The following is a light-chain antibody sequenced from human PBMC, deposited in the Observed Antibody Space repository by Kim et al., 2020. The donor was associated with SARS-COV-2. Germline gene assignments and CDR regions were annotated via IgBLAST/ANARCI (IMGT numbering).Light chain of an antibody. CDR3: QAWDSSIHVV. V-gene: IGLV3-1*01. Sequence: PGETASITCSGDKLGDKYACWYQQKPGQSPVLVIYQDSKRPSGIPERFSGSNSGNTATLTISGTQAMDEADYYCQAWDSSIHVVFGGGTQLTVL. J-gene: IGLJ2*01. CDR1: KLGDKY. CDR2: QDS.